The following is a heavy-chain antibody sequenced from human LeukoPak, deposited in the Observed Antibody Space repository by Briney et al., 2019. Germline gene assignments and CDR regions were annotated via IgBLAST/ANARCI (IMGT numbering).Heavy chain of an antibody. J-gene: IGHJ4*02. D-gene: IGHD5-18*01. V-gene: IGHV3-7*03. CDR3: ARGNRYSYGYGFDY. Sequence: GGSLRLSCAASGFTFSSYWMSWVRQAPGKGLEWVANIKQDGSEKYYVDSVKGRFTISRDNAKNSLYLQMNSLRAEDTAVYYCARGNRYSYGYGFDYWGQGTLDTVSS. CDR1: GFTFSSYW. CDR2: IKQDGSEK.